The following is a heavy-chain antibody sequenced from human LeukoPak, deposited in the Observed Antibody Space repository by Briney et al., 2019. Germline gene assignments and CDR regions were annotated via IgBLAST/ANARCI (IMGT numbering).Heavy chain of an antibody. Sequence: GGSLRLSCATSGFTFSSYAMSWVRQAPGKGLEWVAVISYDGSNKYYADSVKGRFTISRDNSKNTLYLQMNSLRAEDTAVYYCAAPGSRNYYWHVFDYWGQGTLVTVSS. D-gene: IGHD1-26*01. CDR1: GFTFSSYA. CDR3: AAPGSRNYYWHVFDY. CDR2: ISYDGSNK. V-gene: IGHV3-30*03. J-gene: IGHJ4*02.